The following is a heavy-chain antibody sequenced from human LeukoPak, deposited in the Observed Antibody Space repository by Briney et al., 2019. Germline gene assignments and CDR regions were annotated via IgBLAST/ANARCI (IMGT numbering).Heavy chain of an antibody. CDR2: INHIVST. Sequence: PSETLSLTCAVYGGSFSGYYWSWIRQPPGQGLEWIGEINHIVSTNYNPSLKSGVTISVDTSKNQSSLKLSSVTAADTAVYYCAREWYYDILTGYYRSAFDYWGHGTLVTASS. CDR3: AREWYYDILTGYYRSAFDY. V-gene: IGHV4-34*01. J-gene: IGHJ4*01. CDR1: GGSFSGYY. D-gene: IGHD3-9*01.